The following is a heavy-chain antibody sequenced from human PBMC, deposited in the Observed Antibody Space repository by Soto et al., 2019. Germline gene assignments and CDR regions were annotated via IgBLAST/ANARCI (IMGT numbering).Heavy chain of an antibody. CDR2: IHHSGST. J-gene: IGHJ4*02. Sequence: QVQLQESGPGLVKPSGTLSLTCTVSGASISSTSSGDWWSWVRQPPGKGLEWIGEIHHSGSTNYNPPRKSRVTMSVDQSKNQFSLRLSSVTAADPAVYYCAKMVGATLVDYWGQGTLVTVSS. D-gene: IGHD1-26*01. V-gene: IGHV4-4*02. CDR3: AKMVGATLVDY. CDR1: GASISSTSSGDW.